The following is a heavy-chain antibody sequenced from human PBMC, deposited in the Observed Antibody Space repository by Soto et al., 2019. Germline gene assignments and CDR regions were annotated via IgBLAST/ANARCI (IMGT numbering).Heavy chain of an antibody. Sequence: GGSLRLSCAASGFTFSSYSMNWVRQAPGKGLEWVSYISSSSSTIYYADSVKGRFTISRDNAKNSLYLQMNSLRAEDTAVYYCARATPKDYDNAFDIWGQGTMVTVS. CDR3: ARATPKDYDNAFDI. V-gene: IGHV3-48*04. CDR1: GFTFSSYS. J-gene: IGHJ3*02. D-gene: IGHD3-22*01. CDR2: ISSSSSTI.